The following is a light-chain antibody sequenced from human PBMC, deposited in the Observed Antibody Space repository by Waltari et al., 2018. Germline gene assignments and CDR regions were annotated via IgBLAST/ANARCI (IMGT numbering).Light chain of an antibody. CDR2: DAS. CDR1: QTVSTY. J-gene: IGKJ1*01. CDR3: QQRGHWPPT. Sequence: IVLTQSPATLSLSPGERATLSCRASQTVSTYLAWFQQKPGQAPRLLIYDASNRAPGIPARFSGSGSGTDFSLTISSLEPGDFAVYFCQQRGHWPPTFGQGTKVEIK. V-gene: IGKV3-11*01.